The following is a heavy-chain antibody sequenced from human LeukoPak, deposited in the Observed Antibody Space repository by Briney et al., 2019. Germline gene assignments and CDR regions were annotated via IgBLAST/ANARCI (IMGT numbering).Heavy chain of an antibody. Sequence: SETLSLTCTVSGGSISSTTYYWAWIRQPPGKGLEWIGSIYKTGSTNYSPSLKSRVTISVDTSKNQFSLKLSSVTAADTAVYYCASTPVGYYYDSSGPPGFDPWGQGTLVTVSS. D-gene: IGHD3-22*01. CDR2: IYKTGST. CDR3: ASTPVGYYYDSSGPPGFDP. CDR1: GGSISSTTYY. V-gene: IGHV4-39*07. J-gene: IGHJ5*02.